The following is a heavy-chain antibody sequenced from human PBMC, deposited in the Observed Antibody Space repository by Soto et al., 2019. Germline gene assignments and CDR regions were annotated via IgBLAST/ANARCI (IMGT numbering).Heavy chain of an antibody. V-gene: IGHV3-7*04. CDR2: INQDGSEK. Sequence: EVHLVESGGGLVQTGGSLRLSCAIFESTVSREWMNWVRQAPGKGLEWVAHINQDGSEKYYVDSVKGRFTISRDNAKKSLYLQRNSMRPAETAMYYCSGGVGDAFWGQGTLVTVS. CDR1: ESTVSREW. CDR3: SGGVGDAF. D-gene: IGHD1-26*01. J-gene: IGHJ4*02.